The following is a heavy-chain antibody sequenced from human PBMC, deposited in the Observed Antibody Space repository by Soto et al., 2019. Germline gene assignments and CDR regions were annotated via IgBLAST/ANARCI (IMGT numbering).Heavy chain of an antibody. CDR1: GGSITSYY. Sequence: PSETLSLTCTVSGGSITSYYCSWIRQTPGKGLEWLGQIYYSGGTNYNPSLKSRVTISIDTSKNQFSLRLSSVTAADTAVSYCARESGAPRAYRALDYGGQGTLVTVSS. V-gene: IGHV4-59*12. J-gene: IGHJ4*01. D-gene: IGHD1-26*01. CDR2: IYYSGGT. CDR3: ARESGAPRAYRALDY.